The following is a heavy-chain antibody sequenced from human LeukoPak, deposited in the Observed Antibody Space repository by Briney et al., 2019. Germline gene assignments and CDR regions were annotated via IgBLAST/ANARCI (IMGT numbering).Heavy chain of an antibody. V-gene: IGHV4-59*07. D-gene: IGHD2-2*01. CDR2: KYYSGAT. CDR1: GGSLTNYY. Sequence: PSDTLSLTCTVSGGSLTNYYWSWIRQPPGKGLEWIGFKYYSGATNYNPSLKSRVTISLDASKNQFSLKLSSVTAADTAVYCCAMEAVPNYMDVWGTGTTVTVSS. J-gene: IGHJ6*03. CDR3: AMEAVPNYMDV.